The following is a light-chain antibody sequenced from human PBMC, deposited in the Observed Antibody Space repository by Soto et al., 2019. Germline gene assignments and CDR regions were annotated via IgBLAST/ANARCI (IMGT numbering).Light chain of an antibody. Sequence: EIVLTQSPATLSVSPGERATLSCRASQSVSSNLAWYHHKPGQAPRLLIYGASTRATGIPVRVSGSGSGTEFTLTISGLQSEDFGVYYCQQYSIWPRTFGQGTKVDIK. V-gene: IGKV3-15*01. CDR2: GAS. CDR3: QQYSIWPRT. J-gene: IGKJ1*01. CDR1: QSVSSN.